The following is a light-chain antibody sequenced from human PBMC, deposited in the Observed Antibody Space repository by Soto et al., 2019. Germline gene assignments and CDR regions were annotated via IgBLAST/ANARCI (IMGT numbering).Light chain of an antibody. CDR3: SSYTSTSTLV. V-gene: IGLV2-14*01. Sequence: QSALTQPASVSGSPGQSITISCTGTSSDVGGYNYVSWYQQHPDKAPKLMIYEVSNRPSGVSNRFSGSKSGNTASLTISGLQVEDEADYYCSSYTSTSTLVFGTGTKLTVL. J-gene: IGLJ1*01. CDR2: EVS. CDR1: SSDVGGYNY.